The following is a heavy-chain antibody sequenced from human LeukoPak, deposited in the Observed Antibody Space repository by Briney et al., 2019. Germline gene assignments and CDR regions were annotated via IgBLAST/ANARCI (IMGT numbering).Heavy chain of an antibody. CDR3: ARQISDYYYYYMDV. J-gene: IGHJ6*03. V-gene: IGHV4-39*01. Sequence: SETLSLTCTVSGGSISSSNYSWGWVRQPPGKGLEWIGTIYYSGTTYYNPSLESRVTIFQDASRNQFSLMLTSVTATDTAEYYCARQISDYYYYYMDVWGKGTAVTVSS. CDR2: IYYSGTT. D-gene: IGHD3-10*01. CDR1: GGSISSSNYS.